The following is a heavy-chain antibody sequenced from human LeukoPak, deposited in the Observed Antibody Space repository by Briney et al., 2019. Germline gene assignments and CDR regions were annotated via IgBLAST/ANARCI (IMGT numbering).Heavy chain of an antibody. J-gene: IGHJ4*02. CDR3: ASHRRSHGAEY. CDR2: VYYTGTT. D-gene: IGHD5-18*01. CDR1: GGSFEHYF. V-gene: IGHV4-59*01. Sequence: SETLSLTCSVSGGSFEHYFWSWIRQPPGKGLEFIGYVYYTGTTDYSPSLKSRLTISAGTSKKQFSLKLSSVTAADTAVYYCASHRRSHGAEYWGQGTLVTVPS.